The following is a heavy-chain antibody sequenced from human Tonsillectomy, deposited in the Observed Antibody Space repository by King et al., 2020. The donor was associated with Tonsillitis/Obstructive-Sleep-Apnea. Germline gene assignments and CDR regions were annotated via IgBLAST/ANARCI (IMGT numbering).Heavy chain of an antibody. CDR1: GFSPSTSEMC. CDR2: IDWDDDK. D-gene: IGHD3-16*01. Sequence: VTLKESGPALVKPTQTLTLTCTFSGFSPSTSEMCVSWVRQPPGKALEWLARIDWDDDKYYSTSLKTRLTISKDTSKNQVVLTMTNMDPVDTSTYYCARMALYHLSFDYLVQGTLVTVSS. CDR3: ARMALYHLSFDY. V-gene: IGHV2-70*11. J-gene: IGHJ4*02.